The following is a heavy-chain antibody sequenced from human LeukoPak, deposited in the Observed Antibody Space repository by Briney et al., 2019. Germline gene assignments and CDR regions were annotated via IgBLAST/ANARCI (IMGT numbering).Heavy chain of an antibody. Sequence: ASVKVSCKASGYTFTGYYMHWVRQAPGQGLEWMGWINPNSGGTNYAQKFQGWVTMTRDTSISTAYMELSRLRSDDTAVYYCARESYGGYSFRWGMDVWGKGTTVTVSS. CDR1: GYTFTGYY. J-gene: IGHJ6*04. CDR2: INPNSGGT. CDR3: ARESYGGYSFRWGMDV. V-gene: IGHV1-2*04. D-gene: IGHD4-17*01.